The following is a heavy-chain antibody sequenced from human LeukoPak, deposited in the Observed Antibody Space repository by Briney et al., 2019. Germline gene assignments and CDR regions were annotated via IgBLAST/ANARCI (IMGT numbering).Heavy chain of an antibody. CDR1: GYTFTNYG. V-gene: IGHV1-18*01. J-gene: IGHJ4*02. CDR3: ARVVAARPAGDY. D-gene: IGHD6-6*01. Sequence: ASVKVSCKASGYTFTNYGVNWVRQASGQGLEWMGWISAYNGNTNYAQKFQGRVTMTTDTSTSTAYMEVTSLRSDDTAVYYCARVVAARPAGDYWGQGTLVTVSS. CDR2: ISAYNGNT.